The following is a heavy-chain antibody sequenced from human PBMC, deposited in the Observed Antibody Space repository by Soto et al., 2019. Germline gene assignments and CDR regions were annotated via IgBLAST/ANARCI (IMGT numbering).Heavy chain of an antibody. CDR2: MNPNSGNT. J-gene: IGHJ6*02. CDR1: GYTFTSYD. D-gene: IGHD2-2*01. V-gene: IGHV1-8*01. CDR3: ARHDCISTSCYYYYYYGMDV. Sequence: GASVKVSCKASGYTFTSYDINWVRQATGQGLEWMGWMNPNSGNTGYAQKFQGRVTITADESTSTAYMELSSLRSEDTTVYYCARHDCISTSCYYYYYYGMDVWGQGTTVTVSS.